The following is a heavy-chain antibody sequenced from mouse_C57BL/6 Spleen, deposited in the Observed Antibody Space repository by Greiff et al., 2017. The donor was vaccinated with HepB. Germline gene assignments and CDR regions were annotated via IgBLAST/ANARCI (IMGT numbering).Heavy chain of an antibody. V-gene: IGHV1-55*01. CDR2: IYPGSGST. CDR1: GYTFTSYW. Sequence: QVQLQQPGAELVKPGASVKMSCKASGYTFTSYWITWVKQRPGQGLEWIGDIYPGSGSTNYNEKFKSNAKLTVDTSSSTAYMQLGSLTYEDSAVYFCASVGSYGWDYLDKGTSVNVAS. CDR3: ASVGSYGWDY. D-gene: IGHD1-1*02. J-gene: IGHJ4*01.